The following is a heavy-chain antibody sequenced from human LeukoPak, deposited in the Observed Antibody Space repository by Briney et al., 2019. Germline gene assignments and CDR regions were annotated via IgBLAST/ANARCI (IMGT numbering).Heavy chain of an antibody. CDR2: IRSKANSYAT. V-gene: IGHV3-73*01. D-gene: IGHD3-22*01. Sequence: PGGSLRLSCAASGFTFSGSAVHWVRQASGKGLEWVGRIRSKANSYATAYAASVKGRFTISRDDSKNTAYLQMNSLKTEDTAVYYCTSRYYDSSGYYYNWGQGTLVTVSS. CDR1: GFTFSGSA. CDR3: TSRYYDSSGYYYN. J-gene: IGHJ4*02.